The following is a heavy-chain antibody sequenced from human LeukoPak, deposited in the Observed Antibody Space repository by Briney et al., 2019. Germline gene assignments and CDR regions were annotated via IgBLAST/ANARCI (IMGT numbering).Heavy chain of an antibody. CDR3: ARDGAGGYCSSTRCYVFDP. D-gene: IGHD2-2*01. V-gene: IGHV1-69*06. CDR2: ITPIFGTA. J-gene: IGHJ5*02. CDR1: GGTFSSYA. Sequence: SVKVSCKASGGTFSSYAISWVRQAPGQGLEWMGRITPIFGTANYAQKFRGRVTITADKSTNTAYMELSSLRSEDTAVYYCARDGAGGYCSSTRCYVFDPWGQGTLVTVSS.